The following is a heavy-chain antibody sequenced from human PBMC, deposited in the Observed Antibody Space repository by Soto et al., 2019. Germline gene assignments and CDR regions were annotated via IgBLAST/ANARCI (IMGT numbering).Heavy chain of an antibody. CDR2: ISAYNGNT. CDR1: GCTFTSYG. V-gene: IGHV1-18*01. J-gene: IGHJ4*02. CDR3: ARGGDIVVVQPHFDY. D-gene: IGHD2-2*01. Sequence: ASVKVSCKASGCTFTSYGISWVRQAPGQGLEWMGWISAYNGNTNYAQKLQGRVTMTTDTSTSTAYMELRSLRSDDTAVYYCARGGDIVVVQPHFDYWGQGTLVTVSS.